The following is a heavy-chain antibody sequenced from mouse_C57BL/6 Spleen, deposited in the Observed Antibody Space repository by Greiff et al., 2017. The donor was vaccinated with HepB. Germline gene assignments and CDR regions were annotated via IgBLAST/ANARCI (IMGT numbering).Heavy chain of an antibody. J-gene: IGHJ3*01. Sequence: EVQLQQSGPELVKPGASVKISCKASGYTFTDYNMDWVKQSHGQSLEWIGDINPNNGGTIYNQKFKGKATLTVDKSSSTAYMELRSLTSEDTAVYYCAREGYCGSSDDWFAYWGQGTLVTVSA. CDR1: GYTFTDYN. CDR3: AREGYCGSSDDWFAY. D-gene: IGHD1-1*01. CDR2: INPNNGGT. V-gene: IGHV1-18*01.